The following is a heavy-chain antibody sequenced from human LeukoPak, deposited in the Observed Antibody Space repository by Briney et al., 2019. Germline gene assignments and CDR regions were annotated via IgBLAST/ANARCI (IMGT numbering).Heavy chain of an antibody. D-gene: IGHD5-24*01. CDR1: GFTFSSYE. Sequence: PGGSLRLSCAASGFTFSSYEMNWVRQAPGKGLEWVSSISSSSSYIYYADSVKGRFTISRHNAKNSLYLQMNSLRAEDTAVYYCARPRGNVEMARIPFDYWGQGTLVTVSS. CDR2: ISSSSSYI. V-gene: IGHV3-21*01. CDR3: ARPRGNVEMARIPFDY. J-gene: IGHJ4*02.